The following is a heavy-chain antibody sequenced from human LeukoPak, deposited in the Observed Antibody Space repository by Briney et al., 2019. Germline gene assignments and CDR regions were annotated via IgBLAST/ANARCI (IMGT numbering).Heavy chain of an antibody. CDR1: GFTFDDYG. J-gene: IGHJ4*02. CDR3: ARTIVVVPAAIDY. D-gene: IGHD2-2*02. CDR2: ISGSGGST. V-gene: IGHV3-23*01. Sequence: GGSLRLSCAASGFTFDDYGMSWVRQAPGKGLEWVSAISGSGGSTYYADSVKGRFTISRDNSKNTLYLQMNSLRAEDTVVYYCARTIVVVPAAIDYWGQGTLVTVSS.